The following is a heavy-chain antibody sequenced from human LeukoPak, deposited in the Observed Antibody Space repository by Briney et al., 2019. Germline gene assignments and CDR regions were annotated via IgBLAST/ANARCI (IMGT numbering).Heavy chain of an antibody. V-gene: IGHV3-23*01. CDR1: GITLSNYG. J-gene: IGHJ4*02. CDR2: ISDSGGRT. D-gene: IGHD3-22*01. CDR3: AKRGVVIRVILVGFHKEANYFDS. Sequence: GGSLRLSCAVSGITLSNYGMSWVRQAPGKGLEWVAGISDSGGRTNYADSVKGRFTISRDNPKNTLYLQMHSLRAEDTAVYFCAKRGVVIRVILVGFHKEANYFDSWGQGALVTVSS.